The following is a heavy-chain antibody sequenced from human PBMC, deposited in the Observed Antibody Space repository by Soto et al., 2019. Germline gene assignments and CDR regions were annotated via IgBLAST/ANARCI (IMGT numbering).Heavy chain of an antibody. CDR1: GFSFSNYA. J-gene: IGHJ4*02. V-gene: IGHV3-30*18. Sequence: GGSLRLSCAASGFSFSNYAMHWVRQAPGKGLEWLAIISYDGDNEYYADSVRGRFTLSRDNSKTTLYLQTNNLRHEDTAVYYCAKVYCNSPGCSAKHFDYWGEGTLVTVAS. CDR3: AKVYCNSPGCSAKHFDY. D-gene: IGHD2-2*01. CDR2: ISYDGDNE.